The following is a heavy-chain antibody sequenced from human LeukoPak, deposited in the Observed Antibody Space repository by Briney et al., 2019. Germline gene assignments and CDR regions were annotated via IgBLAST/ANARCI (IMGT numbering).Heavy chain of an antibody. D-gene: IGHD1-26*01. V-gene: IGHV3-7*01. J-gene: IGHJ4*02. CDR3: VPHLSSGGYSVFHN. CDR2: IKEDGSAK. Sequence: GGSLRLSCAASGFTFNGYWMSWVRQAPGQGLEWVANIKEDGSAKYYVDSVKGRFIISRDNTKNSLYLQMNSLRIEDTAVYYCVPHLSSGGYSVFHNWVQGTGVTVSS. CDR1: GFTFNGYW.